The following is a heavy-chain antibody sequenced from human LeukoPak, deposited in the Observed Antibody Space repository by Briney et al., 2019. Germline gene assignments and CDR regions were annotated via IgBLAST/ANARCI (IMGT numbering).Heavy chain of an antibody. CDR3: ARQPENYDILTGYRLRYFDL. Sequence: SETLSLTCTVSGGSISSSSYYWGWIRQPPGKGLEWIGSIYYSGSTYYNPSLKSRVTISVDTSKNQFSLKPSSVTAADTAVYYCARQPENYDILTGYRLRYFDLWGRGTLVTVSS. D-gene: IGHD3-9*01. V-gene: IGHV4-39*01. J-gene: IGHJ2*01. CDR2: IYYSGST. CDR1: GGSISSSSYY.